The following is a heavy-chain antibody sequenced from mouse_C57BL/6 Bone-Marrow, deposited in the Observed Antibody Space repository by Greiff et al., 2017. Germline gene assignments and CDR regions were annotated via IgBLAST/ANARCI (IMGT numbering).Heavy chain of an antibody. CDR2: IDPENGAT. CDR1: GFNFTDDY. Sequence: VQLKESGAELVRPGASVKLSCTASGFNFTDDYMHWVKQRPEQGLEWIGWIDPENGATAYASKFQGKATITADTSSNTAYLQLSSLTSEDTAGYYCAGRDGRRTGFAYWGQGTLVTGSA. CDR3: AGRDGRRTGFAY. D-gene: IGHD1-1*01. J-gene: IGHJ3*01. V-gene: IGHV14-4*01.